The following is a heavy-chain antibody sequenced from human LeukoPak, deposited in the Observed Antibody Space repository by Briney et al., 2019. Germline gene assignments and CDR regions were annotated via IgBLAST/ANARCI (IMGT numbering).Heavy chain of an antibody. Sequence: PGGSLRLSCAASGFTFSSYWMSWVRQAPGKGLEWVANIKQDGSEKYYVDSVKGRFTISRDNAKNSLYLQMNSLRAEDTAVYYCVRPNDPNAFDIWGQGTMVTVSS. CDR1: GFTFSSYW. CDR2: IKQDGSEK. CDR3: VRPNDPNAFDI. J-gene: IGHJ3*02. D-gene: IGHD1-1*01. V-gene: IGHV3-7*01.